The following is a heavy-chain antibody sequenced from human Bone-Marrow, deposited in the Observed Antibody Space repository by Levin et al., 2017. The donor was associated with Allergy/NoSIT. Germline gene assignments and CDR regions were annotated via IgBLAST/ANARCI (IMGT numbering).Heavy chain of an antibody. D-gene: IGHD3-22*01. Sequence: GESLKISCKGSGSSFNNNWIAWVRQMPGKGLERMGIVYPGDSDTRYSPSFQGQVTISADKSISTAYLQWSSLKASDTAMYYCARHYYDGSGLYWYFDLWGRGTLVTVSS. V-gene: IGHV5-51*01. CDR3: ARHYYDGSGLYWYFDL. J-gene: IGHJ2*01. CDR2: VYPGDSDT. CDR1: GSSFNNNW.